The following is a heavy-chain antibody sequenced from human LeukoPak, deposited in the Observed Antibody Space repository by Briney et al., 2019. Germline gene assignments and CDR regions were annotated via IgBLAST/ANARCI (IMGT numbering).Heavy chain of an antibody. J-gene: IGHJ4*02. CDR1: GFTFSNYG. D-gene: IGHD5/OR15-5a*01. Sequence: GGSLRLSCAASGFTFSNYGMNWVRQAPGKGLEWVSTISTSGRATYYADSVEGRFTISRDNSKNTLYLQMNSLRADDTAVYYCAKARGSSVYEQFDYWGQGTQVTVSP. V-gene: IGHV3-23*01. CDR3: AKARGSSVYEQFDY. CDR2: ISTSGRAT.